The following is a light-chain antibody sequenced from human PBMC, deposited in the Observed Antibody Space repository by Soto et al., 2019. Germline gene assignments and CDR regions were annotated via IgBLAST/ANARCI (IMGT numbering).Light chain of an antibody. CDR3: QSYDSSVTLRV. CDR1: ISNIGAGYD. V-gene: IGLV1-40*01. Sequence: QSVLTQPPSVSGAPGQRVTISCTGSISNIGAGYDVHWYQQLPGTAPKLLIYGNSNRPSGVPDRFFGSKSGTSASLAITGLQADDEADYYCQSYDSSVTLRVFGTGTKVTVL. CDR2: GNS. J-gene: IGLJ1*01.